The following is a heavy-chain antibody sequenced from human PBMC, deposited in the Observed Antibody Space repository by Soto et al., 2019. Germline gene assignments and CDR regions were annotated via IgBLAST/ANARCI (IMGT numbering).Heavy chain of an antibody. J-gene: IGHJ6*02. CDR2: IIPIFGTA. V-gene: IGHV1-69*13. D-gene: IGHD3-9*01. Sequence: GASVKVSCKASGVTFSSYAISWVRQAPGQGLEWMGGIIPIFGTANYAQKFQGRVTITADESTSTAYMELSSLRSEDTAVYYCAILLRYFDWSDYYYYGMDVWGQGTTVTVSS. CDR3: AILLRYFDWSDYYYYGMDV. CDR1: GVTFSSYA.